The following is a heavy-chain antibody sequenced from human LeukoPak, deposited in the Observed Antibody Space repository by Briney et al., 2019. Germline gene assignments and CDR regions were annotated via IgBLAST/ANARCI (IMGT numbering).Heavy chain of an antibody. CDR2: INHSGST. CDR3: RRPHSGPGWVDP. CDR1: GGSFSGYY. D-gene: IGHD3-3*01. J-gene: IGHJ5*02. V-gene: IGHV4-34*01. Sequence: PSETLSLTCAVYGGSFSGYYWSWIRQPPGKGLEWIGEINHSGSTNYNPSLKSRVTISVDTSKNQFSLKVRSVTAADTAVYCTRRPHSGPGWVDPWGKGTLVTVSS.